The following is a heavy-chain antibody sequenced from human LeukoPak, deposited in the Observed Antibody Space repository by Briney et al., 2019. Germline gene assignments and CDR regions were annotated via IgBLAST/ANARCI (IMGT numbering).Heavy chain of an antibody. CDR3: ARSINYSNYLLDS. CDR2: ISASGATT. D-gene: IGHD4-11*01. CDR1: GFHFRDYD. J-gene: IGHJ4*02. V-gene: IGHV3-23*01. Sequence: GGSLRLSCAASGFHFRDYDITWVRQAPGKGLEWVASISASGATTNYADSVRGRFTIFRDNSNKVTYLRMNSLSAEDTAVYYCARSINYSNYLLDSWGQGTRVTVSS.